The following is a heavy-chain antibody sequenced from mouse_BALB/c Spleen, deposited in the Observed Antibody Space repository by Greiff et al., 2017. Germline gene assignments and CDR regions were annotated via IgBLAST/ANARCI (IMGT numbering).Heavy chain of an antibody. CDR2: ILPGSGST. Sequence: QVQLQQSGAELMKPGASVKISCKATGYTFSSYWIEWVKQRPGHGLEWIGEILPGSGSTNYNEKFKGKATFTADTSSNTAYMQLSSLTSEDSAVYYCARFSRDGLYYAMDYWGQGTSVTVSA. CDR1: GYTFSSYW. CDR3: ARFSRDGLYYAMDY. V-gene: IGHV1-9*01. D-gene: IGHD2-3*01. J-gene: IGHJ4*01.